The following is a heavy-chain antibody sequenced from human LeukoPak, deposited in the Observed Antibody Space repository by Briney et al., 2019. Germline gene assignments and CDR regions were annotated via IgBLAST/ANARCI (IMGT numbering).Heavy chain of an antibody. CDR2: IRYDGSNK. D-gene: IGHD5-18*01. CDR1: GFTFSSYG. V-gene: IGHV3-30*02. CDR3: AKDYPDSYGFDY. Sequence: GGXLRLSCAASGFTFSSYGMHWVRQAPGKGLEWVAFIRYDGSNKYYADSVKGRFTISRDNSKNTLYLQMNSLRAEDTAVYYCAKDYPDSYGFDYWGQGTLVTVSS. J-gene: IGHJ4*02.